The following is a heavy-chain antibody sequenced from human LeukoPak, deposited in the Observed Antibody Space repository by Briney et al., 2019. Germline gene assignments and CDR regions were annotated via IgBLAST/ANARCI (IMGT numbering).Heavy chain of an antibody. CDR1: GFTFSSYA. J-gene: IGHJ4*02. V-gene: IGHV3-30*04. Sequence: GGSLRLSCAASGFTFSSYAMHWVRQAPGKGLEWVAVISYDGSNKYYADSVKGRFTISRDNSKNTLYLQMNSLRAEDTAVYYCARGVDIVLMVYATQIDYWGQGTLVTVSS. CDR2: ISYDGSNK. D-gene: IGHD2-8*01. CDR3: ARGVDIVLMVYATQIDY.